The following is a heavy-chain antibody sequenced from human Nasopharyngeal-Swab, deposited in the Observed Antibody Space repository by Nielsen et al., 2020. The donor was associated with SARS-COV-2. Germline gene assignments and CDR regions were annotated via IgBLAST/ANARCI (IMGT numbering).Heavy chain of an antibody. CDR3: ARIDPESGSYYTLDY. Sequence: GGSLRLSCAASGFTFSSYAMSWVRQAPGKGLEWVSAISGSGGSTYYADSVKGRFTISRDNSKNTLYLQMNSLRAEDTAVYYCARIDPESGSYYTLDYWGQGTLVTVSS. J-gene: IGHJ4*02. D-gene: IGHD3-10*01. CDR2: ISGSGGST. V-gene: IGHV3-23*01. CDR1: GFTFSSYA.